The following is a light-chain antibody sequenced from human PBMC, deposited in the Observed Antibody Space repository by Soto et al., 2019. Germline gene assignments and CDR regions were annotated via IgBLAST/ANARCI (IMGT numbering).Light chain of an antibody. Sequence: DIQMTRSPSTLSASVGDRVTITCRASQSINSWLAWYQQKPGKAPNLLIYDGSSLESGVPSRFSGSGSGTEFTLTISSLQPDDFATYYCQQYHSYRWTFGQGTKVDIK. CDR3: QQYHSYRWT. J-gene: IGKJ1*01. CDR1: QSINSW. V-gene: IGKV1-5*01. CDR2: DGS.